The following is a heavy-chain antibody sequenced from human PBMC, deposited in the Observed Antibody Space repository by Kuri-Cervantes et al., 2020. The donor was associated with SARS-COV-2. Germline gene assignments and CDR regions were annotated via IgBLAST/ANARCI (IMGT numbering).Heavy chain of an antibody. CDR1: GYALTELS. D-gene: IGHD2-8*01. CDR3: ASQILYFGVGYFDY. V-gene: IGHV1-24*01. J-gene: IGHJ4*02. Sequence: ASVKVSCKVSGYALTELSMHWVRQAPGKGLEWMRGFDPEDGETIYAQKFQGRVTMTEDTSTDTAYMELSSLRSEDTAVYYCASQILYFGVGYFDYWGQGTLVTVSS. CDR2: FDPEDGET.